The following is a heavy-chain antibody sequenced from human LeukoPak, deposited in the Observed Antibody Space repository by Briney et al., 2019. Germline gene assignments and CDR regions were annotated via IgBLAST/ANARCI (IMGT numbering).Heavy chain of an antibody. CDR1: GFTFSTYS. CDR3: GRDYEERTTDY. D-gene: IGHD3-16*01. V-gene: IGHV3-48*04. J-gene: IGHJ4*02. Sequence: SGGSLRLSCAASGFTFSTYSMNWVRQAPGKGLEWVSYISSSSSIINYAESVRGQFTISRDNAKNLLYLQMNSLRAEDTAVYYCGRDYEERTTDYWGQGTLVTVSS. CDR2: ISSSSSII.